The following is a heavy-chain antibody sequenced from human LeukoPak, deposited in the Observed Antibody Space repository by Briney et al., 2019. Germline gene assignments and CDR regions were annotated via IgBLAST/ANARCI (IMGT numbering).Heavy chain of an antibody. CDR2: IYYSGST. V-gene: IGHV4-30-4*08. J-gene: IGHJ3*02. D-gene: IGHD1-14*01. CDR3: ARVRTQFSNAFDI. Sequence: SETLSLTCTVSGGSISPYYWSWIRQPPGKGLEWIGYIYYSGSTYYNPSLKSRVTIPVDTSKNQFSLKLSSVTAADTAVYYCARVRTQFSNAFDIWGQGTMVTVSS. CDR1: GGSISPYY.